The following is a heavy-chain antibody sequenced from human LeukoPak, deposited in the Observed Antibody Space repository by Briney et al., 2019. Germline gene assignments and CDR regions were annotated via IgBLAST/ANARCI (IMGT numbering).Heavy chain of an antibody. D-gene: IGHD3-3*01. Sequence: SETLSLTCAVYGGSFSGYYWSCIRQPPGKGLEWIGEINHSGSTNYNPSLKSRVTISVDTSKNQFSLKLSSVTAADTAVYYCARGVEWLSNYYMDVWGKGTTVTVSS. CDR1: GGSFSGYY. CDR3: ARGVEWLSNYYMDV. CDR2: INHSGST. V-gene: IGHV4-34*01. J-gene: IGHJ6*03.